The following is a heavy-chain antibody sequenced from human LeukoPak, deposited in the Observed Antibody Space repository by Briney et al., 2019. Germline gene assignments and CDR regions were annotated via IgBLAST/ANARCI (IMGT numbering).Heavy chain of an antibody. D-gene: IGHD3-10*01. CDR2: IYYSGST. V-gene: IGHV4-31*03. J-gene: IGHJ4*02. CDR1: GGSISSGGYY. CDR3: ARDRGGASLFDY. Sequence: SETLSLTCTVSGGSISSGGYYWSWIRQHPGKGLEWIGYIYYSGSTYINPSLESRVTISVDTSRNQFSLNLRSVTAADTAIYYCARDRGGASLFDYWGQGTLVTVSS.